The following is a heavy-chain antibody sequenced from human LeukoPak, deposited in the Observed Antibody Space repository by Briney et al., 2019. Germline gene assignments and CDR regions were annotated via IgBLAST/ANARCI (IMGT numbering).Heavy chain of an antibody. CDR3: ARGYSGGLDY. CDR1: GFTFSSYE. V-gene: IGHV3-48*03. Sequence: GGSLRLSCAASGFTFSSYEMNCVRQAPGKGLEWVSYISSSGTTIHYAASVKGRFTISRDSARSSLSLQVNSLRAEDTAVYYCARGYSGGLDYWGQGTLVTVSS. D-gene: IGHD6-19*01. J-gene: IGHJ4*02. CDR2: ISSSGTTI.